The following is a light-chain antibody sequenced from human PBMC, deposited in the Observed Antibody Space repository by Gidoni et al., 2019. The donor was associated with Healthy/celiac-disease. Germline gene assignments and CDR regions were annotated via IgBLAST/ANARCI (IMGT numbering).Light chain of an antibody. Sequence: DIVMTQSPLSLPVTPGEPASISCRSSQSLLHSNGYHDLDWYLQKPGQSPQLRIYLGSNRASGVPDRFSGSGSGTDFTLKISRVEAEDVGVYYCMQALQTRTFGQGTKVEIK. J-gene: IGKJ1*01. CDR1: QSLLHSNGYHD. CDR2: LGS. V-gene: IGKV2-28*01. CDR3: MQALQTRT.